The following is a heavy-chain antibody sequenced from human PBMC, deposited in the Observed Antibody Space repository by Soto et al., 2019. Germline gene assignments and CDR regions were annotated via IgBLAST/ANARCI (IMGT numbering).Heavy chain of an antibody. CDR1: GGTFSTHA. Sequence: HVQLVQSGAEVKKPGSSVKVYCKASGGTFSTHAISWVRQAPGQGLAWLGGIIPTLGTPNYAQKFQGRVTVTADEYPSTAYMELSRLTSEDTAVYYCARAALRSGYYGYYYGMDVWGQGTAGNV. J-gene: IGHJ6*02. V-gene: IGHV1-69*01. CDR3: ARAALRSGYYGYYYGMDV. CDR2: IIPTLGTP. D-gene: IGHD3-3*01.